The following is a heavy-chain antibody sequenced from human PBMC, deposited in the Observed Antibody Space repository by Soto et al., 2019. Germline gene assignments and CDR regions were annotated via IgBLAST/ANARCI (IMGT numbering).Heavy chain of an antibody. CDR2: IYHSGST. CDR3: ARVLGNDAFDI. CDR1: GDSINSSNW. Sequence: QVQLQESGPGLVKPSGTLSLTCAVSGDSINSSNWWSWVRQPPGKGLGWIGEIYHSGSTNYNPSLKGRVTISVDKSKNQFSLKLSSVTAADPALYYCARVLGNDAFDIWGQGTMVTVSS. J-gene: IGHJ3*02. V-gene: IGHV4-4*02. D-gene: IGHD7-27*01.